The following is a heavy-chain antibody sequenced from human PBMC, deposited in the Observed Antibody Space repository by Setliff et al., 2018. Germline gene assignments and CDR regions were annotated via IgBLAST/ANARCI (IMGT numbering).Heavy chain of an antibody. D-gene: IGHD5-12*01. CDR1: GGTFSSYG. Sequence: ASVKVSCKASGGTFSSYGISWVRQAPGQGLEWMGGTIPIFGTTDYAQKFRGRVTIITDESTSTAFMQLSSLRSEDTAVYYCARSSGPRVVLAADFDYWGQGTLVTVSS. CDR2: TIPIFGTT. J-gene: IGHJ4*02. CDR3: ARSSGPRVVLAADFDY. V-gene: IGHV1-69*05.